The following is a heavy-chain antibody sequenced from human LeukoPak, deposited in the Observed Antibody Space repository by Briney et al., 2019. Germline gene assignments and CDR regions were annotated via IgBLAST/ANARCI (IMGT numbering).Heavy chain of an antibody. D-gene: IGHD6-13*01. Sequence: SVKVSCKASGGTFSSYAISWVRQAPGQGLEWMGRIIPILGIANYAQKFQGRVTITADKSTSTAYMELSSLRAEDTAVYYCARIWQQLVGPFDYWGQGTLVTVSS. CDR2: IIPILGIA. J-gene: IGHJ4*02. V-gene: IGHV1-69*04. CDR3: ARIWQQLVGPFDY. CDR1: GGTFSSYA.